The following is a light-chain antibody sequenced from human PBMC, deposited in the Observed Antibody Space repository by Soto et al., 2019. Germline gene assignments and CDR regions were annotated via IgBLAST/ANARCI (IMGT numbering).Light chain of an antibody. V-gene: IGKV3-20*01. J-gene: IGKJ1*01. CDR2: GAS. CDR1: QSFSSSY. CDR3: QQYGTSPWT. Sequence: EIVLTQSPGTLSLSPGERATLSCRASQSFSSSYLGWYQQKPGQAPRLLIYGASSRATGIPDRFSGSGSGRDFTLTISRLEPEDFAVYYCQQYGTSPWTFGQGTKVEIK.